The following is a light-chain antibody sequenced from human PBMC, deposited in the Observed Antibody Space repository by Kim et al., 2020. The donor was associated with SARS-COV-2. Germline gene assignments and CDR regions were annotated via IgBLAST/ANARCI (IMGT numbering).Light chain of an antibody. CDR3: HQYGSSPRT. Sequence: SPGERATLSCRASQSISGSYVAWYQQQTGQAPRLLIYGASSRATGIPDRFSGSAAGTDFTLTISRLEPEDFAMYYCHQYGSSPRTFGGGTKVDIK. V-gene: IGKV3-20*01. CDR1: QSISGSY. CDR2: GAS. J-gene: IGKJ4*01.